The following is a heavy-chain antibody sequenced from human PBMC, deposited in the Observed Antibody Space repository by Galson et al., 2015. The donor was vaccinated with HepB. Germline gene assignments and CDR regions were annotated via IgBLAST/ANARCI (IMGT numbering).Heavy chain of an antibody. D-gene: IGHD6-13*01. CDR2: IIPIFGIA. Sequence: SVKVSCKASGGTFSSYAISWVRQAPGQGLEWMGGIIPIFGIANYAQKFRGRVTITADESTSTAYMELSSLRSEDTAVYYCARDVEQQLALHAFDIWGQGTMVTVSS. V-gene: IGHV1-69*13. CDR1: GGTFSSYA. J-gene: IGHJ3*02. CDR3: ARDVEQQLALHAFDI.